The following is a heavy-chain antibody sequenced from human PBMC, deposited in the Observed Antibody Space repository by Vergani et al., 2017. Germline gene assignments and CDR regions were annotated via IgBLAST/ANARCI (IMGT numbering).Heavy chain of an antibody. CDR3: ASDTHSGQRADR. CDR1: GGSISSSNW. D-gene: IGHD6-19*01. J-gene: IGHJ5*02. Sequence: QVQLQESGPGLVKPPGTLSLTCAVSGGSISSSNWWSWVRQPPGKGLEWIGGIYHSGSTNYNPSLKSRVTISVDKSKNQFTLTLTSVTAADTAVYYCASDTHSGQRADRWGQGILVTVTS. CDR2: IYHSGST. V-gene: IGHV4-4*03.